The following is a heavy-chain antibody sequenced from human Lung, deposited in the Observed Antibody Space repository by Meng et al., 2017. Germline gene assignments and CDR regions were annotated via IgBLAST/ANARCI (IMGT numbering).Heavy chain of an antibody. CDR1: GFTFRNYS. V-gene: IGHV3-21*01. Sequence: EVQLVESGGGLVTPGGSLRLACAASGFTFRNYSMNWVRQAPGKGLEWVSSISSDSRYIFYADSVKGRFTVSRDNAKNSLYLQMISLSTEDTAVFYCARFETVGVATGDFWGQGTLVTVSS. CDR2: ISSDSRYI. D-gene: IGHD5-12*01. J-gene: IGHJ4*02. CDR3: ARFETVGVATGDF.